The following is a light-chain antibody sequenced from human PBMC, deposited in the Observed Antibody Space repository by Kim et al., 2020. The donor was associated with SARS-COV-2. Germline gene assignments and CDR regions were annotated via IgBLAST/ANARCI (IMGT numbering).Light chain of an antibody. V-gene: IGKV3-11*01. Sequence: EIVLTQSPATLSLSPGERATLSCRASQSVSSYLAWYQQKPGQAPRLLIYDASNRATGIPARFSGSGSGTDFTLTISSLEPEDFAVYYCQQRRNWPHSFGQGTKLEI. CDR2: DAS. CDR3: QQRRNWPHS. J-gene: IGKJ2*03. CDR1: QSVSSY.